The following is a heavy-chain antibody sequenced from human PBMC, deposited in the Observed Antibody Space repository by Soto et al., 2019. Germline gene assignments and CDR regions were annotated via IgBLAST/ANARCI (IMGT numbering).Heavy chain of an antibody. D-gene: IGHD6-19*01. J-gene: IGHJ5*02. CDR3: ARMYSSGSGWFHP. CDR1: GYSITAGGYY. V-gene: IGHV4-31*03. Sequence: SETLSLTCFVSGYSITAGGYYWSWIRHHPGKGLEWIGSFYSSGSIIYNPSLRSRVSISGDTSSNKFSISLTSVTAADTARYYCARMYSSGSGWFHPWGQGTLVTVSS. CDR2: FYSSGSI.